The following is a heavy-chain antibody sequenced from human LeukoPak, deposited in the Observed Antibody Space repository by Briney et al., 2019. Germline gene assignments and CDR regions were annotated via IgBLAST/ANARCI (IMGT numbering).Heavy chain of an antibody. CDR1: GYTFTGYY. V-gene: IGHV1-2*02. CDR3: ARLPYYDFWSAHFDC. J-gene: IGHJ4*02. D-gene: IGHD3-3*01. Sequence: ASVKVSCKASGYTFTGYYMHWVRQAPGQGLEWMGWINPNSGGTNYAQKFQGRVTMTRDTSISTAYMELSRLRSDDTAVYYCARLPYYDFWSAHFDCWGQGTLVTVSS. CDR2: INPNSGGT.